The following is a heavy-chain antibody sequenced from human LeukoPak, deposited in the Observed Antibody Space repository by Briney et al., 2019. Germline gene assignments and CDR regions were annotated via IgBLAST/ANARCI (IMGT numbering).Heavy chain of an antibody. CDR2: IIPIFGTA. CDR1: GGTFSSYA. Sequence: SVKVSCKASGGTFSSYAISWVRQAPGQGLEWMGGIIPIFGTANYAQKFQGRVTITTDESTSTAYMELSSLRSEDTAVYYCARQYYYDSSGYYVRDIWGQGTMVTVSS. V-gene: IGHV1-69*05. CDR3: ARQYYYDSSGYYVRDI. J-gene: IGHJ3*02. D-gene: IGHD3-22*01.